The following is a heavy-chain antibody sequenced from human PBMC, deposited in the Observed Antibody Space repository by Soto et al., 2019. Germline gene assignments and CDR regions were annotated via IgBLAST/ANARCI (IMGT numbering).Heavy chain of an antibody. CDR2: ISYDGSNK. Sequence: GESLKISCAASGFTFSSYAMHWVRQAPGKGLEWVAVISYDGSNKYYADSVKGRFTISRDNSKNTLYLQMNSLRAEDTAVYYCARDLEGVVVAASPRRYYYYGMDVWGQGTTVTVSS. D-gene: IGHD2-15*01. CDR3: ARDLEGVVVAASPRRYYYYGMDV. V-gene: IGHV3-30-3*01. CDR1: GFTFSSYA. J-gene: IGHJ6*02.